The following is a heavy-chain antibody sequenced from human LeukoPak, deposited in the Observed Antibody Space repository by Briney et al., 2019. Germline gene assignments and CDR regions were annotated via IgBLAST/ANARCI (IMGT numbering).Heavy chain of an antibody. Sequence: GGSLRLSCIALEFSFETYWMSWVRQAPGKGPEWVANINEDGSEKHYVGSVRGRFTISRDNADNSLHLQMNSLRPEDMAVYYCARGETMDVWGKGTTVTVSS. CDR1: EFSFETYW. J-gene: IGHJ6*03. CDR2: INEDGSEK. V-gene: IGHV3-7*01. CDR3: ARGETMDV. D-gene: IGHD5-24*01.